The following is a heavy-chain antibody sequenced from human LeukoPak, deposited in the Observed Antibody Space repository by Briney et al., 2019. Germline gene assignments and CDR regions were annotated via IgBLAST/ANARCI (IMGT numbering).Heavy chain of an antibody. CDR2: IWYDGSNK. J-gene: IGHJ4*02. Sequence: GRSLRLSCAASGFTFSSYGMHWVRQAPGKGLEWVAVIWYDGSNKYYADSVKGRFTISRDNSKNTLCLQMNSLRAEDTAVYYCARGPVAGKGEIDYWGQGTLVTVSS. CDR1: GFTFSSYG. CDR3: ARGPVAGKGEIDY. D-gene: IGHD6-19*01. V-gene: IGHV3-33*01.